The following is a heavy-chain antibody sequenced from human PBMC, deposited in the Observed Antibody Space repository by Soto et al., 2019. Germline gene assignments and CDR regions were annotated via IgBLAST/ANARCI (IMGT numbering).Heavy chain of an antibody. J-gene: IGHJ3*02. Sequence: SETLSLTCAVSGGSISSGGYSWSWIRQPPGKGLEWIGYIYHSGSTYYNPSLKSRVTISVDRSKNQFSLKLSSVTAADTAVYYCARVRGHYYDSSGYRETCAFDIWGQGTMVTVSS. CDR3: ARVRGHYYDSSGYRETCAFDI. CDR1: GGSISSGGYS. D-gene: IGHD3-22*01. CDR2: IYHSGST. V-gene: IGHV4-30-2*01.